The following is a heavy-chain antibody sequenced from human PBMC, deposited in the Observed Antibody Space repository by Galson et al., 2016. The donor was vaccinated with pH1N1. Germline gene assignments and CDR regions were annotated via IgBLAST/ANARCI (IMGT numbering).Heavy chain of an antibody. CDR3: VKLDSSGYYYGRFDS. V-gene: IGHV3-23*01. Sequence: SLRLSCAASGFTFNIFAMSWVRQDPGKGPEWVSSISASGANTNYADPVKGRFTISRDNSKNTLYLQTNSLRAEDTAIYYCVKLDSSGYYYGRFDSWGQGTLVTVSS. CDR2: ISASGANT. D-gene: IGHD3-22*01. CDR1: GFTFNIFA. J-gene: IGHJ4*02.